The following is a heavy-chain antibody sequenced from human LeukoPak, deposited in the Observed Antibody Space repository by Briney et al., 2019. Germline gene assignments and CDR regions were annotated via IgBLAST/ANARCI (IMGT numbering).Heavy chain of an antibody. CDR1: GFIVSSNY. CDR3: AENSALEY. V-gene: IGHV3-53*01. D-gene: IGHD1/OR15-1a*01. Sequence: GGSLTLSCAASGFIVSSNYMSWVRQAPGKGLEWVSIIYSGGSTYYADSVKGRFTISRENSKNTVYLQMNSLRGEDTAMYYCAENSALEYWGQGTLVTVSS. CDR2: IYSGGST. J-gene: IGHJ4*02.